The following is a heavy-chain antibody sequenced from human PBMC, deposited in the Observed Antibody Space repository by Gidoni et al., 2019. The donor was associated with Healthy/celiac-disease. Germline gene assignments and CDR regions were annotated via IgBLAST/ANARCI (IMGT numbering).Heavy chain of an antibody. CDR2: INHSGST. J-gene: IGHJ1*01. CDR1: GGSFSGYY. CDR3: ARGSLGGSGYYRPGYFQH. Sequence: QVQLQQWGAGLLKPSETLSLTCAVYGGSFSGYYWSWIRQPPGKGLEWMGEINHSGSTNYNPSLKSRVTISVDTSKNQFSLKLSSVTAADTAVYYCARGSLGGSGYYRPGYFQHWGQGTLVTVSS. D-gene: IGHD3-22*01. V-gene: IGHV4-34*01.